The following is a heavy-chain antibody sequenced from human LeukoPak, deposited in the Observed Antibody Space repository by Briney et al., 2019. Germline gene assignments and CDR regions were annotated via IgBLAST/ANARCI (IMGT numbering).Heavy chain of an antibody. J-gene: IGHJ4*02. CDR1: GGSISSSSYY. CDR3: ASSVSSIAAAGNFDY. V-gene: IGHV4-39*07. CDR2: IYYSGST. D-gene: IGHD6-13*01. Sequence: SETLSLTCTVSGGSISSSSYYWGWIRQPPGKGLEWIGSIYYSGSTYYNPSLKSRVTISVDTSKNQFSLKLSSVTAADTAVYYCASSVSSIAAAGNFDYWGQGTLVTVSS.